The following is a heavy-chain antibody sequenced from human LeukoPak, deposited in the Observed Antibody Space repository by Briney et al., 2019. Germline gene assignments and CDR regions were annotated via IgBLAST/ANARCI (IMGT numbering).Heavy chain of an antibody. Sequence: SETLSLTCTVSGGSISSSSYYWGWIRQPPGKGLEWIGSIYYSGSTYYNPSLKSRVTISVDTPKNQFSLKLSSVTAADTAVYYCARKPDYYDSSGYRDAFDIWGQGTMVTVSS. V-gene: IGHV4-39*01. CDR1: GGSISSSSYY. CDR3: ARKPDYYDSSGYRDAFDI. J-gene: IGHJ3*02. D-gene: IGHD3-22*01. CDR2: IYYSGST.